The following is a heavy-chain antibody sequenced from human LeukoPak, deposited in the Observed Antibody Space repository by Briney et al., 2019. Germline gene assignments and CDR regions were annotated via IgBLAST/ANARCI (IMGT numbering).Heavy chain of an antibody. J-gene: IGHJ3*02. CDR3: AREGGDYYYDSSGPGAFDI. CDR2: IKQDGSAK. CDR1: GFTLSNYW. V-gene: IGHV3-7*01. Sequence: PGGSLRLSCSASGFTLSNYWVTWVRQAPGKGLEWVANIKQDGSAKYYVDSVKGRFTISRDNAKNSLYLQMNSLRAEDTAVYYCAREGGDYYYDSSGPGAFDIWGQGTMVTVSS. D-gene: IGHD3-22*01.